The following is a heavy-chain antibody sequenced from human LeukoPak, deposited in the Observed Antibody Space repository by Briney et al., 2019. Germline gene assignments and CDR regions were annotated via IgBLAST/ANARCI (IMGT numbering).Heavy chain of an antibody. D-gene: IGHD5-18*01. J-gene: IGHJ3*02. CDR1: GFTFSDYY. CDR3: VRGGDGYTDAFDI. CDR2: ISSSGSTI. Sequence: GGSLRLSCAASGFTFSDYYMSWIRQAAGKGLEWDSYISSSGSTIYYADSVKGRFTISRDNAKNSLYLQMNSLRAEDMAVYFSVRGGDGYTDAFDIWGQGTMVTVSS. V-gene: IGHV3-11*04.